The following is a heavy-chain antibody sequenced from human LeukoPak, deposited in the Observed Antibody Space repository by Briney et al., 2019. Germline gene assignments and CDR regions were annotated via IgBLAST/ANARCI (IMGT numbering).Heavy chain of an antibody. CDR2: TLSDGRNK. CDR3: AKQDRYYYDSSGYSDY. CDR1: GFTFSSYA. V-gene: IGHV3-30-3*02. Sequence: GGSLRLSCAASGFTFSSYAMHWVRQAPGKRLEWVAVTLSDGRNKYYADSVRGRFTISRDNSKNTLYLQMNSLRAEDTAVYYCAKQDRYYYDSSGYSDYWGQGTLVTVSS. J-gene: IGHJ4*02. D-gene: IGHD3-22*01.